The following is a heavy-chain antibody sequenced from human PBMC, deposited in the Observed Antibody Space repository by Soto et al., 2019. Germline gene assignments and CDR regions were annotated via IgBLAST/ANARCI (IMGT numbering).Heavy chain of an antibody. Sequence: GGSLRLSCVASAFTFNNFPMHWARQAPGKGLQWLASITTTSTYKYYADSVKGRFSISRDNAKNSLYLELTNLRSEDTAVYYCAREKCSYTSGNHGMDVWRLGTTVTVSS. D-gene: IGHD6-25*01. CDR3: AREKCSYTSGNHGMDV. CDR1: AFTFNNFP. V-gene: IGHV3-21*01. CDR2: ITTTSTYK. J-gene: IGHJ6*02.